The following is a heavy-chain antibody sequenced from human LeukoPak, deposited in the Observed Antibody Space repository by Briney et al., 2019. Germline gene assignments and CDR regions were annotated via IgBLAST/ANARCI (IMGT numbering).Heavy chain of an antibody. J-gene: IGHJ4*02. CDR2: ISGSGGVT. Sequence: GGSLRLSCAASGFTFSSYAMSWVRQAPGKGLEWVSAISGSGGVTYYAESGKGRFTVSRDNSKNTLYLQMNCLRAEDTALYYCASLCSSTSCYNYWGQGTLVTVSS. V-gene: IGHV3-23*01. D-gene: IGHD2-2*02. CDR3: ASLCSSTSCYNY. CDR1: GFTFSSYA.